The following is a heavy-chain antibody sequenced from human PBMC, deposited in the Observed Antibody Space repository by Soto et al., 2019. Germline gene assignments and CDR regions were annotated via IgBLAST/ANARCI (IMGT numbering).Heavy chain of an antibody. Sequence: PGESLKISCKGSGYSFTSYWIGWVRQMPGKGLEWMGIIYPGDSDTRYSPSFQGQVTISADKSISTAYLHWSSMKASDTAMYYCARLPSYYDILTGFYYYYGMDVWGQGTTVTVSS. CDR2: IYPGDSDT. CDR1: GYSFTSYW. D-gene: IGHD3-9*01. CDR3: ARLPSYYDILTGFYYYYGMDV. V-gene: IGHV5-51*01. J-gene: IGHJ6*02.